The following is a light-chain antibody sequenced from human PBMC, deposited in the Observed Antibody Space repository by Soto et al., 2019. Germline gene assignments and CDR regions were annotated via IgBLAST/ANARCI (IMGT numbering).Light chain of an antibody. Sequence: QSVLTQSSSASASLGSSVKLTCTLSSGHSSYIIAWHQQQPGKAPRYLMKLEGSGSYNKGSGVPDRFSGSSSGADRYLTIGNLHSGDEADYYCETWDSNTRVFGGGTKVTVL. CDR1: SGHSSYI. CDR3: ETWDSNTRV. V-gene: IGLV4-60*03. J-gene: IGLJ3*02. CDR2: LEGSGSY.